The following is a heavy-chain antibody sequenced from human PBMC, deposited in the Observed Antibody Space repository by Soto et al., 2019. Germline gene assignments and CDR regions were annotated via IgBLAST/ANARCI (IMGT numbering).Heavy chain of an antibody. CDR1: GGSFSGYY. V-gene: IGHV4-34*01. J-gene: IGHJ6*03. CDR3: ARGGSRYCSSTSCYGGYYYYYMDV. Sequence: QVRLQQWGAGLLKPSETLSLTCAVYGGSFSGYYWSWIRQPPGKGLEWIGEINHSGSTNYNPSLKSRVTISVDTSKNQFSLKLSSVTAADTAVYYCARGGSRYCSSTSCYGGYYYYYMDVWGKGTTVTVSS. D-gene: IGHD2-2*01. CDR2: INHSGST.